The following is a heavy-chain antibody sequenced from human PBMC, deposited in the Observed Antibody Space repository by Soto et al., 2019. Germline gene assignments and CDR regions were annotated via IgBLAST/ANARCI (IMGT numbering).Heavy chain of an antibody. V-gene: IGHV1-18*01. J-gene: IGHJ6*02. Sequence: ASVKVSCKASGYTFSHYGIGWVRQAPGQGLEWMGWISAYNGNRHFAEGLRGRITMTTNTTTSTADMELRSLSSDDTAVYYCARGGQECSNSGCGYIYDGMDVWGQGATVTVSS. CDR1: GYTFSHYG. CDR3: ARGGQECSNSGCGYIYDGMDV. D-gene: IGHD1-26*01. CDR2: ISAYNGNR.